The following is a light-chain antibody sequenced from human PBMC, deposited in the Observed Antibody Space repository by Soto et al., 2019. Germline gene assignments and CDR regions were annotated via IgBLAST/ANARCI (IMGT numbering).Light chain of an antibody. J-gene: IGKJ5*01. CDR1: QNIYSN. Sequence: IVMTQSPATLSVSPGERATLSCRASQNIYSNVAWYQQRPGQAPRLLIYRASTRAPGIPARFSGSGSGTEFTLTISRLEPEDFAVYYCQQYGSSPPVTFGQGTRLEIK. V-gene: IGKV3-15*01. CDR2: RAS. CDR3: QQYGSSPPVT.